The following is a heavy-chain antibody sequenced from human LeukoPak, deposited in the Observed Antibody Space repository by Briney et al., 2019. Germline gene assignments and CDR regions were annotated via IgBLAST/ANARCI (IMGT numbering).Heavy chain of an antibody. CDR1: GGTFSSYA. CDR2: IIPIFGTA. CDR3: ARPTAELRYFDWLQFDP. D-gene: IGHD3-9*01. V-gene: IGHV1-69*13. Sequence: GASVKVSCKASGGTFSSYAISWVRQAPGQGLEWMGGIIPIFGTANYEQKFQGRVTITADESTSTAYMELSSLRSEDTAVYYCARPTAELRYFDWLQFDPWGQGILVTVSS. J-gene: IGHJ5*02.